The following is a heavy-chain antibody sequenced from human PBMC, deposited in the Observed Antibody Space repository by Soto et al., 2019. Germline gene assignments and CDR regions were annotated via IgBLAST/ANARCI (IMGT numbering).Heavy chain of an antibody. CDR1: GYTFTGYY. J-gene: IGHJ3*02. D-gene: IGHD1-26*01. CDR2: INPNSGGT. CDR3: ARGIVGPQREDAIDI. Sequence: ASVKVSCKASGYTFTGYYMHWVRQAPGQGLEWMGWINPNSGGTNYAQKFQGWVAMTRDTSISTAYMELSRLRSDDTAVYYCARGIVGPQREDAIDISYKATMLTVSS. V-gene: IGHV1-2*04.